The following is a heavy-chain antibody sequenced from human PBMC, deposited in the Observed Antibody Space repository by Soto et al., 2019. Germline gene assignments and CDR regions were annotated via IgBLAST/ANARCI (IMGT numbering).Heavy chain of an antibody. D-gene: IGHD6-19*01. CDR3: ARVGIAVAGTFAFDY. Sequence: QVQLQESDSGLVKPSQTLSLTCAVSGGSISSGGYSWSWIRQPPGKGLEWIGYIYHSGSTYYNPSLKSRVTISVDRSKYQFSLKLSSVTAADTAVYYCARVGIAVAGTFAFDYWGQGTLVTVSS. CDR1: GGSISSGGYS. V-gene: IGHV4-30-2*01. CDR2: IYHSGST. J-gene: IGHJ4*02.